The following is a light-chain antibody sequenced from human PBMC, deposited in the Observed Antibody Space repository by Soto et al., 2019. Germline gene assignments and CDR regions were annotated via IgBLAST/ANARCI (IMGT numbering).Light chain of an antibody. V-gene: IGLV2-14*01. CDR1: SSDVCGYNF. Sequence: QSVLTQPASVSGPPGQSLTISCTGTSSDVCGYNFVSWYQQHPGKAPRLIIYEVSSRPSGDSYRFSGSKSGNTASLTISGLQAEDEADYYSSSYTLRNTLVLFGGGTKLSVL. J-gene: IGLJ3*02. CDR3: SSYTLRNTLVL. CDR2: EVS.